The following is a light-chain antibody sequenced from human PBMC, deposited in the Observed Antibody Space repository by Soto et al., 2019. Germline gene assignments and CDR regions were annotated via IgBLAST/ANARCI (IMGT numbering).Light chain of an antibody. V-gene: IGLV1-40*01. CDR2: GHS. J-gene: IGLJ2*01. CDR3: QTYDSGLFGLI. CDR1: NSNIGAGYD. Sequence: QSVLTQPPSVSGAPGQRVTIACTGSNSNIGAGYDVHWYRHFPGAAPKLLLSGHSHRPSVVPERCSGAKSGTSASLAITGRQADDEADDYCQTYDSGLFGLIFGEGTKLTVL.